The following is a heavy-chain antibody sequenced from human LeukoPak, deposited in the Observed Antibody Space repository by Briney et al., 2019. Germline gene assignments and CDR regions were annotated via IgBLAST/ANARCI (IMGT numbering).Heavy chain of an antibody. D-gene: IGHD3-3*01. CDR1: GGSISSYY. J-gene: IGHJ6*03. V-gene: IGHV4-59*01. CDR3: ARVRNYDFWGSYYYYMDV. CDR2: IYYSGST. Sequence: SETLSLTCTVSGGSISSYYWSWIRQPPGKGLEWIGYIYYSGSTNYNPSLKSRVTISVDTSKNQFSLKLSSVTAADTAVYYCARVRNYDFWGSYYYYMDVWGKGTTVTVSS.